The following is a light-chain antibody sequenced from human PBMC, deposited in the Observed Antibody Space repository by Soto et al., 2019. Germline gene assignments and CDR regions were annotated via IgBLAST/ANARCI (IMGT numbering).Light chain of an antibody. V-gene: IGLV2-23*02. J-gene: IGLJ2*01. CDR2: EDT. CDR1: SSDIGSYNR. Sequence: QPVLTQPASVSGSPGQSITISCTGTSSDIGSYNRVSWYQQHPGKAPKLMIYEDTQRPSRVSNRFSGSKSGNTASLTITGLQAEDEADYYCCSYAGPTIFVVFGGGTQLTVL. CDR3: CSYAGPTIFVV.